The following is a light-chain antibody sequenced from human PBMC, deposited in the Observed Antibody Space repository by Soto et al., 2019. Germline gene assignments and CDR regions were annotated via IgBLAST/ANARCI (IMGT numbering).Light chain of an antibody. CDR3: IQTLQTPFT. CDR2: LAS. J-gene: IGKJ4*01. Sequence: DIVVTQSPLSLPVTPGEPASISCRSSQSLLHINGYNYLDWYLQKPGQSPQLLIYLASSRASGVPDRVSGSGSGTDFTLKISRVEAGDFGVYYCIQTLQTPFTFGGGTKVDIK. V-gene: IGKV2-28*01. CDR1: QSLLHINGYNY.